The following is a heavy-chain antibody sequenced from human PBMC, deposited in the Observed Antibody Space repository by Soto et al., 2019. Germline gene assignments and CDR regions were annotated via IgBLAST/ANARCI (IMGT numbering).Heavy chain of an antibody. D-gene: IGHD1-26*01. V-gene: IGHV4-59*01. CDR3: AWTPLRATNYYYGVDV. CDR2: IYYSGNT. Sequence: SETLSLTCTVSGGSISSYYWSWIRQPPGKGLEWIGYIYYSGNTSYNPSLKSRVTISVDTSKNQFSLKLSSVTAADTAVYYCAWTPLRATNYYYGVDVWGQGTTVTVSS. J-gene: IGHJ6*02. CDR1: GGSISSYY.